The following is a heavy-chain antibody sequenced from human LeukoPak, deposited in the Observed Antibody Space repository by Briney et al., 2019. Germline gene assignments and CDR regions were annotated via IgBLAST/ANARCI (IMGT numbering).Heavy chain of an antibody. CDR1: GGSISASGYF. CDR3: ARRNRDSSGYYYLDY. D-gene: IGHD3-22*01. CDR2: NHFSGNT. J-gene: IGHJ4*02. Sequence: SETLSLTCTVSGGSISASGYFWDWIRQPPGKGLEWIGSNHFSGNTHHNPFLKSRVATSVDTSKNQFSLKLSSVTAADTAIYFCARRNRDSSGYYYLDYWGQGTLVTVSS. V-gene: IGHV4-39*01.